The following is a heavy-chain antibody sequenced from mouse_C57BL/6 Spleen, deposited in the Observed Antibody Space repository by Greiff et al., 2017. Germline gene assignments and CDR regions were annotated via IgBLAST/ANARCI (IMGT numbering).Heavy chain of an antibody. CDR3: TRSGYYGSSYGAWFAY. V-gene: IGHV1-15*01. CDR2: IDPETGGT. D-gene: IGHD1-1*01. J-gene: IGHJ3*01. CDR1: GYTFTDYE. Sequence: QVQLQQSGAELVRPGASVTLSCKASGYTFTDYEMHWVKQTPVHGLEWIGAIDPETGGTAYNQKFKGKAILTADKSPSTAYMELRSLTSEDSAVYYCTRSGYYGSSYGAWFAYWGQGTLVTVSA.